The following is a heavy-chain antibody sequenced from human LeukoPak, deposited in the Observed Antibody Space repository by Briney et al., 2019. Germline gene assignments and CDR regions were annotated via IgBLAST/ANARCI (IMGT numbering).Heavy chain of an antibody. CDR1: GFTFSSYG. CDR3: ATACCELPGPSTYYYYGMDV. CDR2: IWYDGSNK. Sequence: GGSLRLSCAASGFTFSSYGMHRVRQAPGKGLEWVAVIWYDGSNKYYADSVKGRFTISRDNSKNTLYLQMNSLRAEDTAVYYCATACCELPGPSTYYYYGMDVWGQGTTVTVSS. J-gene: IGHJ6*02. D-gene: IGHD2-15*01. V-gene: IGHV3-33*01.